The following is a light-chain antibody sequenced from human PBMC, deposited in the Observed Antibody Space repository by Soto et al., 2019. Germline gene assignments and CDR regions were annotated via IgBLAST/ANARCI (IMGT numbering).Light chain of an antibody. CDR2: EDN. Sequence: NFMLTQPHSVSASPGKTVTISCTRSSGSIASNYVQWYQQRPGSAPTTVIYEDNQRPSGVPDRFSGSIDSSSNSASLTISRLKTEDEADYYCQSYHSSNVVFGGGTKLTVL. CDR3: QSYHSSNVV. J-gene: IGLJ3*02. CDR1: SGSIASNY. V-gene: IGLV6-57*04.